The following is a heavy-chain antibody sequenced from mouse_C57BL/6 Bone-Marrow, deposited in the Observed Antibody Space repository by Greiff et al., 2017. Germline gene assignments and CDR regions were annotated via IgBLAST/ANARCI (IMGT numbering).Heavy chain of an antibody. Sequence: EVKVEESGGGLVQPGGSMKLSCAASGFTFSDAWMDWVRQSPEKGLEWVAEIRNKANNHATYYAESVKGRFTISRDDSKSSVYLQMNSLRAEDTGIYYCTSLLTTVVATRAYWGQGTLVTVSA. V-gene: IGHV6-6*01. J-gene: IGHJ3*01. CDR2: IRNKANNHAT. CDR3: TSLLTTVVATRAY. CDR1: GFTFSDAW. D-gene: IGHD1-1*01.